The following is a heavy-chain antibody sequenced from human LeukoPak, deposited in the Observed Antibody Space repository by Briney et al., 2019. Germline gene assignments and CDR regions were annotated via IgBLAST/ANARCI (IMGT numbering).Heavy chain of an antibody. CDR1: GYRFTDYW. Sequence: GESLKISCKGSGYRFTDYWIGWVRQMPGKGLEWMGIMHPGESEINYSPSFEGQVTISADTSISTAYLEWYSLKASDSAIYYCAKTIASLGSGARYFDPWGQGTMITVSS. D-gene: IGHD5/OR15-5a*01. V-gene: IGHV5-51*01. J-gene: IGHJ5*02. CDR2: MHPGESEI. CDR3: AKTIASLGSGARYFDP.